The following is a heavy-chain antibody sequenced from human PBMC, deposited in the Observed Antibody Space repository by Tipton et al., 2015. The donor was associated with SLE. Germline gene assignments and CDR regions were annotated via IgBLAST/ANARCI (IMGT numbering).Heavy chain of an antibody. J-gene: IGHJ3*01. Sequence: TLSLTCTVSGGSMGYHYWSWIRQPPGKGLEWIGYIYYTGNTNYNPSLKSRVTMSVDTSKSQFSLKLTFVSAADTAIYYCARMGLCTTTTCNEGAFDVWGQGSMVTVSS. CDR1: GGSMGYHY. CDR2: IYYTGNT. D-gene: IGHD2-2*01. V-gene: IGHV4-59*11. CDR3: ARMGLCTTTTCNEGAFDV.